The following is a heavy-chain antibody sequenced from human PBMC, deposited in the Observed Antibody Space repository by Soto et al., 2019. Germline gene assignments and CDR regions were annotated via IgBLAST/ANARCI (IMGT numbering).Heavy chain of an antibody. CDR1: GGSISSGDYY. D-gene: IGHD2-15*01. CDR2: IYYSGST. Sequence: SETLSLTCTVSGGSISSGDYYWSWIRQPPGKGLEWIGYIYYSGSTYYNPSLKSRVTISVDTSKNQFSLKLSSVTAADTAVYYCARVNLVVAATPGYFDYWAQGTLVTVSS. V-gene: IGHV4-30-4*01. CDR3: ARVNLVVAATPGYFDY. J-gene: IGHJ4*02.